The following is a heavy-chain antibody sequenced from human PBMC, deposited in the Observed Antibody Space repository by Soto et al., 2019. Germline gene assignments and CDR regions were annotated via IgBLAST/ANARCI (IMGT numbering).Heavy chain of an antibody. V-gene: IGHV1-8*02. Sequence: QVQLVQSGAEAKQSGASVKVSCKASGYDFTAYDINWVRQASGQGLEWMGWMNPINGATGTARRFHGRVSLSRNTATGTAYLELTSLRSDDTAVYYCGRGPSPRAPAGGTPYYYAMDVWGQGTTVTVSS. D-gene: IGHD6-13*01. CDR3: GRGPSPRAPAGGTPYYYAMDV. CDR2: MNPINGAT. J-gene: IGHJ6*02. CDR1: GYDFTAYD.